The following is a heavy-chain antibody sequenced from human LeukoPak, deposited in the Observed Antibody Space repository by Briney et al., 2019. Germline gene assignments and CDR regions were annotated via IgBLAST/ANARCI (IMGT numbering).Heavy chain of an antibody. Sequence: SETLSLTCTVSGGSISSYYWSWIRQPPGKGLEWTGYIYYSGSTNYNPSLKSRVTISVDTSKNQFSLKLSSVTAADTAVYYCARSAVVVFRGFDPWGQGTLVTVSS. CDR1: GGSISSYY. V-gene: IGHV4-59*01. CDR2: IYYSGST. J-gene: IGHJ5*02. D-gene: IGHD2-15*01. CDR3: ARSAVVVFRGFDP.